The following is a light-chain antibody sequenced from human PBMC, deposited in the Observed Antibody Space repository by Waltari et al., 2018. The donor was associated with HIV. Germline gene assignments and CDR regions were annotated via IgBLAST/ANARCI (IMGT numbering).Light chain of an antibody. CDR2: AES. CDR3: EQRYNSPRT. J-gene: IGKJ1*01. CDR1: QSTRSN. Sequence: DIQMTQSLSSLSASIGGRVTITCRSSQSTRSNLNWDQQKPGKAPKLLIYAESSLQSGVPSRFSGSGSGTDFTLTISSLQPEDFVTYHCEQRYNSPRTFGQGTKVEIK. V-gene: IGKV1-39*01.